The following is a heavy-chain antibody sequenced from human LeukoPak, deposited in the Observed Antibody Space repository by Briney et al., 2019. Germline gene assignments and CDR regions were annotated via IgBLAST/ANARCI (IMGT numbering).Heavy chain of an antibody. CDR1: GGSISRSSHY. V-gene: IGHV4-39*01. CDR3: VGADLYFYNMDV. J-gene: IGHJ6*03. D-gene: IGHD3/OR15-3a*01. CDR2: VFYTGNT. Sequence: PSETLSLTCTVSGGSISRSSHYWGFIRPPPGEGLEWIGSVFYTGNTYYNPSLKSRVTISVDTSNNQFSLKLSSATAADAAVYYCVGADLYFYNMDVWGKGTTVTVSS.